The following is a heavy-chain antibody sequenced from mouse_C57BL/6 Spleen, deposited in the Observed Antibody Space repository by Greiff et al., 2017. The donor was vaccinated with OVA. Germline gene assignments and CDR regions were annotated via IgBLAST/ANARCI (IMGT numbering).Heavy chain of an antibody. V-gene: IGHV5-9-1*02. CDR1: GFTFSSYA. D-gene: IGHD1-1*01. CDR2: ISSGGDYI. J-gene: IGHJ1*03. CDR3: TRAAVPSPHWYFDV. Sequence: EVKLVESGEGLVKPGGSLKLSCAASGFTFSSYAMSWVRPTPEKRLEWVAYISSGGDYIYYADTVKGRFTISRDNARNTLYRQMSSLKSEDTAMYYCTRAAVPSPHWYFDVWGTGTTVTVSS.